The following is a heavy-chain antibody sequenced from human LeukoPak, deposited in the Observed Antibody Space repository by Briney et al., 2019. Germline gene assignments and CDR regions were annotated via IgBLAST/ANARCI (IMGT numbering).Heavy chain of an antibody. CDR2: ISYDGSNK. V-gene: IGHV3-30*18. CDR3: AKDTWLRRYFDY. Sequence: GGSLRLSCAASGFTFSNYGMHWVRQAPGKGLEWVAVISYDGSNKYYADSVKGRFTISRDNSKNTLYLQMNSLRAEDTAVYYCAKDTWLRRYFDYWGQGTLVTVSS. CDR1: GFTFSNYG. J-gene: IGHJ4*02. D-gene: IGHD5-12*01.